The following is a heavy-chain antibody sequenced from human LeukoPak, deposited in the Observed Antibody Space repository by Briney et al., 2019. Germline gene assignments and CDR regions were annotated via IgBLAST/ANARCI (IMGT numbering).Heavy chain of an antibody. CDR3: ARGRVGKGMVTFDY. Sequence: SETLSLTCTVSGGSISSYYWSWIRQPPGKGLEWIGYIYYSGSTNYNPSLKSRVTISVDTSKNQFSLKLSSLTAADTAVYYCARGRVGKGMVTFDYWGQGTLVTVSS. CDR1: GGSISSYY. D-gene: IGHD5-18*01. V-gene: IGHV4-59*01. CDR2: IYYSGST. J-gene: IGHJ4*02.